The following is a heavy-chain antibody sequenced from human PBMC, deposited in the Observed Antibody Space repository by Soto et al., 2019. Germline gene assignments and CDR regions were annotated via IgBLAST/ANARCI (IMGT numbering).Heavy chain of an antibody. CDR2: IFYSGST. CDR3: ARGDCSGGSCYYFDF. V-gene: IGHV4-31*02. J-gene: IGHJ4*02. D-gene: IGHD2-15*01. CDR1: GGSISSGGYF. Sequence: QVLLQESGPGLVKPSQTLSLTCTVSGGSISSGGYFWSWIRQHPGKGLEWIGYIFYSGSTFYNPSLQSRVTTSVDTSKNQFSLKLTSVTAAGTAVYYCARGDCSGGSCYYFDFWGQGTLVTVSS.